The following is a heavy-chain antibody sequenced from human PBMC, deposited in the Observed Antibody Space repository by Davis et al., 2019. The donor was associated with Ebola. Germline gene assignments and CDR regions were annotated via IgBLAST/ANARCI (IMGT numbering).Heavy chain of an antibody. CDR3: VKDTSSIWFDV. J-gene: IGHJ3*01. V-gene: IGHV3-21*04. CDR2: VNSDGSYI. Sequence: GESLKISCAASGFIFGTYTMTWVRQAPGKGLEWVAAVNSDGSYIYYAHSLRGRFTISRDNSKNTLYLQMNGLRVEDTAIYYCVKDTSSIWFDVWGQGTTVTVSS. CDR1: GFIFGTYT. D-gene: IGHD6-13*01.